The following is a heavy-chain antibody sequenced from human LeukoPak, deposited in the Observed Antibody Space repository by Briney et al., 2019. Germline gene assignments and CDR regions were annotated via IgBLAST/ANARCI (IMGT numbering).Heavy chain of an antibody. CDR2: IYTSGST. V-gene: IGHV4-61*09. J-gene: IGHJ6*03. CDR1: GGSISSGGYY. CDR3: ARDRVVVTARQNYYMDV. D-gene: IGHD2-15*01. Sequence: PSQTLSLTCTVSGGSISSGGYYWSWLRQPVGKGLEWIGHIYTSGSTNYNPSLKSPVTISVDTSKNQFSLKLSSVTAADAAVYYCARDRVVVTARQNYYMDVWGKGTTVTVSS.